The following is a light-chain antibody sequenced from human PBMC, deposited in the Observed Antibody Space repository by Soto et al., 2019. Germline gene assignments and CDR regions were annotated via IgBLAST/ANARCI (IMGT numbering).Light chain of an antibody. J-gene: IGKJ1*01. CDR3: QQYNSYPWT. Sequence: DIQITQSPSTLSASVGYRCTITCRASQSISNWFAWYRQKPGKAPKILIYDASSLESGVPSRFSGSGSGTEFTLTISSLQPDDFATYYCQQYNSYPWTFGQGTTVDI. CDR1: QSISNW. CDR2: DAS. V-gene: IGKV1-5*01.